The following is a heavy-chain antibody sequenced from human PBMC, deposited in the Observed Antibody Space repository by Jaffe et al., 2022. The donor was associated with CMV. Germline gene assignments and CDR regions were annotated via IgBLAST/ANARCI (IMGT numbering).Heavy chain of an antibody. D-gene: IGHD3-10*01. CDR2: INHSGTT. CDR1: GVSFSSYH. CDR3: VRGHSRVYYYGSGTLNWFDP. Sequence: QVQLQQWGAGLLKPSETLSLTCAVSGVSFSSYHWSWIRQTPGKGLEWIGEINHSGTTNYSPSLKSRVTISVDTSKSQFSLKLSSVTAADTAVYYCVRGHSRVYYYGSGTLNWFDPWGQGTLVTVSS. V-gene: IGHV4-34*01. J-gene: IGHJ5*02.